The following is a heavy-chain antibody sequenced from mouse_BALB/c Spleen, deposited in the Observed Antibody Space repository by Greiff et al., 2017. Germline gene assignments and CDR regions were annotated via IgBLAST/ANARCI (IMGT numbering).Heavy chain of an antibody. CDR3: ARGSYYGSSWFAY. D-gene: IGHD1-1*01. V-gene: IGHV1-4*02. J-gene: IGHJ3*01. CDR1: GYTFTSYT. CDR2: INPSSGYT. Sequence: QVQLQQSAAELARPGASVKMSCKASGYTFTSYTMHWVKQRPGQGLEWIGYINPSSGYTEYNQKFKDKTTLTADKSSSTAYMQLSSLTSEDSAVYYCARGSYYGSSWFAYWGQGTLVTVSA.